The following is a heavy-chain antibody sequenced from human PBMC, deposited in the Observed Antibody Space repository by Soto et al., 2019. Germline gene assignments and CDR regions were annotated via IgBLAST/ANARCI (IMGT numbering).Heavy chain of an antibody. J-gene: IGHJ4*02. V-gene: IGHV1-46*03. D-gene: IGHD2-15*01. CDR1: GYTFTSYY. CDR2: INPSGGST. Sequence: GASVKVSCKASGYTFTSYYMHWVRQAPGQGLEWMGIINPSGGSTSYAQKFQGRVTMTRDTSTSTVYMELSSLRSEDTAVYYCASELLAATDWVYWGQGTLVTVSS. CDR3: ASELLAATDWVY.